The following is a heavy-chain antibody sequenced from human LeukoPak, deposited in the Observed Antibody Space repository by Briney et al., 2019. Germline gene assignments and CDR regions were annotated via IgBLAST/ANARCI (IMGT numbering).Heavy chain of an antibody. Sequence: GGSLRLSCTASGFTFNNYWMNWVRQAPGKGLEWVSSISSSSSYIYYADSVKGRFTISRDNAKNSLYLQMNSLRAEDTAVYYCARDYQLRHAFDIWGQGTMVTVSS. D-gene: IGHD2-2*01. CDR2: ISSSSSYI. CDR3: ARDYQLRHAFDI. J-gene: IGHJ3*02. CDR1: GFTFNNYW. V-gene: IGHV3-21*01.